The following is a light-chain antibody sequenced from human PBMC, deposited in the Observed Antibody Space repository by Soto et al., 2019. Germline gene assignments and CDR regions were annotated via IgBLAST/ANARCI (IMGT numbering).Light chain of an antibody. V-gene: IGKV1-6*01. CDR1: QGVRND. CDR2: GAS. CDR3: LQGWT. Sequence: GDRVTITCRASQGVRNDLGWYQQKPGKAPRLLIFGASTLQTGVPSRFSGSGSGTDFTLTISDLQSEDFATYYCLQGWTFGQGTKVDIK. J-gene: IGKJ1*01.